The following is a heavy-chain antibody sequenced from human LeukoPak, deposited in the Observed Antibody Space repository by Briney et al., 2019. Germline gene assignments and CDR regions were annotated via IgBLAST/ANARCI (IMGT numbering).Heavy chain of an antibody. D-gene: IGHD3-22*01. V-gene: IGHV1-3*04. CDR3: ARELYRNYYDSSGYYYYYYYMDV. CDR2: INTGNGDT. J-gene: IGHJ6*03. CDR1: GYTFTSYA. Sequence: ASVKISCKASGYTFTSYAINWVRQAPGQRLEWMAWINTGNGDTKYSQKFQGRVTVARDTSASTAYMELSSLRSEDTAVYYCARELYRNYYDSSGYYYYYYYMDVWGKGTTVTVSS.